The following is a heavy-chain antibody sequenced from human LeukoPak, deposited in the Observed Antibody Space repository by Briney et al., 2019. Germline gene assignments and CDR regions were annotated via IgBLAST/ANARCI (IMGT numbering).Heavy chain of an antibody. CDR2: INPNSGGT. J-gene: IGHJ1*01. D-gene: IGHD3-10*01. CDR1: GYTFTCYY. Sequence: ASVKVSFKASGYTFTCYYMHWVRQAPGQGLEWMGWINPNSGGTNYAQKFQGWVTMTRDTSISTAYMELSRLRSDDTAVYYCARGSITMVRGVHAEYFQHWGQGTLVTVSS. V-gene: IGHV1-2*04. CDR3: ARGSITMVRGVHAEYFQH.